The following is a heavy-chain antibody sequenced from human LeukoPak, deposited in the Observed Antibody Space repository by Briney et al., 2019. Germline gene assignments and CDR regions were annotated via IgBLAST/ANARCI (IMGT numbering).Heavy chain of an antibody. CDR1: GGSISSSPYY. Sequence: TSETLSLTCTVSGGSISSSPYYWGWIRQPPGKGLEWIGNIYYSGSTYYNPSLKTRVTISVDTSKNQFSLKLTSVTAADTAVYYCERHASVDGNWPRPLDYWGQGSLVTVSS. CDR3: ERHASVDGNWPRPLDY. V-gene: IGHV4-39*01. CDR2: IYYSGST. D-gene: IGHD6-19*01. J-gene: IGHJ4*02.